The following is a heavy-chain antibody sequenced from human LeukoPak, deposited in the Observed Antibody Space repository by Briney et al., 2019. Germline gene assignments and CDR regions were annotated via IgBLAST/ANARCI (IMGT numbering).Heavy chain of an antibody. J-gene: IGHJ4*02. CDR2: IWSDGTKE. V-gene: IGHV3-33*01. CDR1: GFTFNTYG. Sequence: GGSLGLSCAASGFTFNTYGMHWVRQAPGKGLEWVARIWSDGTKEFYADSVKGRFTISGDNSKNTLYLQMNSLRVEDTAVYYCATEAYSSTFYFDYWGQGALVTVSS. CDR3: ATEAYSSTFYFDY. D-gene: IGHD6-13*01.